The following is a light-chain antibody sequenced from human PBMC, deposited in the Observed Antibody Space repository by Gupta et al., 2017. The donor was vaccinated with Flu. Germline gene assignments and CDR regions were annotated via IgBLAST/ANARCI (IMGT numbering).Light chain of an antibody. J-gene: IGKJ1*01. V-gene: IGKV3-20*01. CDR1: QTVRSSY. CDR3: QQYGDSPWT. Sequence: EVVLTQSPGTLSLSPGERATLSCRASQTVRSSYLAWYQQKPGQAPRLLIYGASSRATGVPDRFSGSGSGTDFALTISRLEPEDFAVYYCQQYGDSPWTFGQGTKVEIE. CDR2: GAS.